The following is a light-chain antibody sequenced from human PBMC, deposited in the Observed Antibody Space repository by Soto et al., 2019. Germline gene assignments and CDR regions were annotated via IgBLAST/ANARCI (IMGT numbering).Light chain of an antibody. CDR3: AVWDDSLNGVV. J-gene: IGLJ2*01. CDR1: SSNVGNNA. Sequence: QSVLTQPPSVSAAPRQRVTISCSGSSSNVGNNAVNWYQQLPGKAPKLLIYYDDLLPSGVSDRFSGSKSGTSASLAISGLQSEDEADYYCAVWDDSLNGVVFRGGTKVTVL. CDR2: YDD. V-gene: IGLV1-36*01.